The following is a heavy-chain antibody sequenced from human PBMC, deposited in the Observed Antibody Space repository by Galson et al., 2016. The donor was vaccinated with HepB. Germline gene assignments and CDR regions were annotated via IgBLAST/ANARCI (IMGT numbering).Heavy chain of an antibody. J-gene: IGHJ4*02. Sequence: SLRLSCAISGFTFNDYDMHWVRQGRGESLEWVATMGPAGDKYYPGSVKGRFTVSRESAKNSLYLQMNSLRAEDTAVYYCARDPGRIAAAGHLDSWGQGTLVTVSS. CDR3: ARDPGRIAAAGHLDS. D-gene: IGHD6-13*01. CDR2: MGPAGDK. CDR1: GFTFNDYD. V-gene: IGHV3-13*01.